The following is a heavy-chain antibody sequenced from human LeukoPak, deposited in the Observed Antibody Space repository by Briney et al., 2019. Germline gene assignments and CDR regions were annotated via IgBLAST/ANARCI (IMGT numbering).Heavy chain of an antibody. J-gene: IGHJ5*02. Sequence: GGSLTLSCAAAGFTFSNYWIIWVRQAPRKGLEWVGNIKQDGSEKRYADSVRGRFSISRDNAQNSLYLQMNSLRAEDTAVYYCARASDPWLQLTWGQGTLVTVSS. D-gene: IGHD5-24*01. CDR1: GFTFSNYW. CDR2: IKQDGSEK. CDR3: ARASDPWLQLT. V-gene: IGHV3-7*05.